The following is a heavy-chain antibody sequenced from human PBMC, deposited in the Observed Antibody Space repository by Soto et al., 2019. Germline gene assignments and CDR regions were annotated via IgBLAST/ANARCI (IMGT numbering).Heavy chain of an antibody. Sequence: SETLSLPCTVSGGSVSSGSYHWSWIRQPPGKGMEWIGNIYYSGSTNYNPSLTSRVTISVDTSKNQFSLRLNSVTAADTAMYYCARASESTSYDGVDVWGQGTTVTVSS. V-gene: IGHV4-61*01. CDR3: ARASESTSYDGVDV. J-gene: IGHJ6*02. D-gene: IGHD2-2*01. CDR2: IYYSGST. CDR1: GGSVSSGSYH.